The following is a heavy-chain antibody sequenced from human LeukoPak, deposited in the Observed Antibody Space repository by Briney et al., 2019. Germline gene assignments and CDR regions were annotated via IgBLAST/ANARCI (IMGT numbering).Heavy chain of an antibody. CDR1: GGSLSSSSYY. CDR2: IYYSGST. Sequence: SETLSLTCTVSGGSLSSSSYYWGWIRQPPGKGLEWIGSIYYSGSTYYNPSLKSRVTISVDTSKNRFSLKLSSVTAADTAVYYCVGYCSGGSCYNYYYYGMDVWGQGTTVTVSS. V-gene: IGHV4-39*01. D-gene: IGHD2-15*01. J-gene: IGHJ6*02. CDR3: VGYCSGGSCYNYYYYGMDV.